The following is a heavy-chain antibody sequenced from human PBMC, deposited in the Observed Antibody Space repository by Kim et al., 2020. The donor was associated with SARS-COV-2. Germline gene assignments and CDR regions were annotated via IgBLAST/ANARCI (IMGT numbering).Heavy chain of an antibody. V-gene: IGHV4-59*09. D-gene: IGHD1-7*01. Sequence: NYTPALRSRVTISVDPSKTQFSVKLNSGTAADTALYYCARGGGNTDFGMDVWGQGTTVTVSS. J-gene: IGHJ6*02. CDR3: ARGGGNTDFGMDV.